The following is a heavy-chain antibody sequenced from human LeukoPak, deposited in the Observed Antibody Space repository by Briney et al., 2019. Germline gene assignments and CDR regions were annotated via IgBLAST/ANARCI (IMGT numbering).Heavy chain of an antibody. V-gene: IGHV4-59*08. Sequence: SETLSLTCTVSGGSISSYSWSWIRQPPGKGLEWIGDIYYSGSTNYNPSLKSRVTISVDTSENQFSLRLISVTAADTAMYYCARSIPTFGTAVAGYHFFDFWGQGTLVTVSS. CDR2: IYYSGST. CDR3: ARSIPTFGTAVAGYHFFDF. CDR1: GGSISSYS. D-gene: IGHD6-19*01. J-gene: IGHJ4*02.